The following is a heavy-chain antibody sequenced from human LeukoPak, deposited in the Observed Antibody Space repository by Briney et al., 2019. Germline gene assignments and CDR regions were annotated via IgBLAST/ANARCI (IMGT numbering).Heavy chain of an antibody. CDR1: GGSIRSYY. CDR3: VRDSRDYYGSGFFDY. Sequence: NTSETLSLTCTVSGGSIRSYYWGWVRQPPGEGLGWVGYIYYSGSTNSNTSLKSRVTISVDTCKNKFSLKMSSVTAAHTGLCYCVRDSRDYYGSGFFDYCGQGDLVTVSS. D-gene: IGHD3-10*01. J-gene: IGHJ4*02. CDR2: IYYSGST. V-gene: IGHV4-59*01.